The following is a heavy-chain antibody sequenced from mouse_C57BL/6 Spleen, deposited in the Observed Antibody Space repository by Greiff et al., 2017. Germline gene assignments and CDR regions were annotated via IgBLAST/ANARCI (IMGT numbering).Heavy chain of an antibody. Sequence: VQLQQPGAELVRPGTSVKLSCKASGYTFTSYWMHWVKQRPGQGLEWIGVIDPSDSYTNYNQKFKGKATLTVDTSSSTAYMQLSSLTSEDSAVYYGARGGTTVVEGYYFDYWGQGTTLTVSS. CDR1: GYTFTSYW. V-gene: IGHV1-59*01. CDR3: ARGGTTVVEGYYFDY. J-gene: IGHJ2*01. D-gene: IGHD1-1*01. CDR2: IDPSDSYT.